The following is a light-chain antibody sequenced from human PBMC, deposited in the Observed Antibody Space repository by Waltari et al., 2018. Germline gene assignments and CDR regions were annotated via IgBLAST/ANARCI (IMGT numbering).Light chain of an antibody. CDR1: QSVRTF. CDR2: DAS. J-gene: IGKJ4*01. V-gene: IGKV3-11*01. CDR3: QQRSDWLT. Sequence: EVLLTQSPALLSLSPGARATLSCRASQSVRTFVAWYQQKLGQAPRLLIYDASNRATGIPARFSGSGSGTDFTLTISSLAPEDFAVYYCQQRSDWLTFGGGTRVEIK.